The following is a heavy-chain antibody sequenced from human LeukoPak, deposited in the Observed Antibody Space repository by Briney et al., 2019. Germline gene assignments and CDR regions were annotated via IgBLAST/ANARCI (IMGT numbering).Heavy chain of an antibody. Sequence: KPSETLSLTCTVSGGSISSYYWSWIRQPPGKGLEWIGYIYYSGSTNYNPSLKSRVTISVDTSKNQFSLKLSSVTAADTAVYYCARVVAGRTNWFDHWGQGTLVTVSS. CDR2: IYYSGST. CDR1: GGSISSYY. V-gene: IGHV4-59*01. D-gene: IGHD6-19*01. CDR3: ARVVAGRTNWFDH. J-gene: IGHJ5*02.